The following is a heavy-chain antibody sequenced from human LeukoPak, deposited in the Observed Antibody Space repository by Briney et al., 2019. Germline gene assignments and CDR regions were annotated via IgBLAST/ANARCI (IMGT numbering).Heavy chain of an antibody. Sequence: GGSLRLSCATSGFSFTDYPMNWVRQAPGKGLEWISNIRTTAEGAKYAYYADSVKGRVTISRDDGKNTLYLHMNGLRDDDTAVYYCATDQRYAFDYWGQGILVTVSS. CDR1: GFSFTDYP. CDR3: ATDQRYAFDY. CDR2: IRTTAEGAKYA. V-gene: IGHV3-48*02. J-gene: IGHJ4*02. D-gene: IGHD3-9*01.